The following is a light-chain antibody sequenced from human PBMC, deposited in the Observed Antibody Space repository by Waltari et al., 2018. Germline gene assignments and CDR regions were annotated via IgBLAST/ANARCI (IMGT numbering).Light chain of an antibody. Sequence: DVQLTQPPSFPAASVGARVTITCRASQGISSYLAWYQQKPGKAPKVLIYAASTLQSGVPSRFSCSGSGTDVTLTICSLQPDDFATYSCLHLSGYPYTFGPGTKVEIK. CDR3: LHLSGYPYT. CDR1: QGISSY. V-gene: IGKV1-9*01. J-gene: IGKJ3*01. CDR2: AAS.